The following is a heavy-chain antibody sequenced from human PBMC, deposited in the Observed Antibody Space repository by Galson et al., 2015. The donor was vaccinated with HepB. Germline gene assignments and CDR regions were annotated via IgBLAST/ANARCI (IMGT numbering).Heavy chain of an antibody. CDR2: INNRDGGT. CDR3: AKDLHSYGMDV. J-gene: IGHJ6*02. CDR1: GFSARNYW. V-gene: IGHV3-66*01. Sequence: SLRLSCAASGFSARNYWMNWVRQAPGKGPEWVSVINNRDGGTEYADSVKGRFIISGDNSKNSLNLQMNSLRAEDTAVYYCAKDLHSYGMDVWGQGTTVAVSS.